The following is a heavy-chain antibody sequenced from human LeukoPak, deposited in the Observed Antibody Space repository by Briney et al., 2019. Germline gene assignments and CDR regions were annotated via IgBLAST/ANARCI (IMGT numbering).Heavy chain of an antibody. J-gene: IGHJ6*02. CDR1: GFTFSSYA. CDR3: ALSRHRRQIAAIYGMDV. CDR2: ISGSGGST. D-gene: IGHD6-13*01. Sequence: GGSLRLSCAASGFTFSSYAMSWVRQAPGKGLEWVSAISGSGGSTYYADSVKGRFTISRDNSKNTLYLQMNSLRAEDTAVYYCALSRHRRQIAAIYGMDVWGQGTTVTVSS. V-gene: IGHV3-23*01.